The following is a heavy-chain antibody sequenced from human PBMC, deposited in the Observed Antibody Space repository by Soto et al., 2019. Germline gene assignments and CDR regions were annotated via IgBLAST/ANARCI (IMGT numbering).Heavy chain of an antibody. D-gene: IGHD2-15*01. CDR1: GGSISSSY. V-gene: IGHV4-59*01. Sequence: ETLSLTCTVSGGSISSSYWSWIRQPPGKGLEWLAYIYDDGSANYNPSLKSRATISLDMSKNQFSLKLTSVTAADMAVYYCARDKYCSGGSCRKNWFDPWGQGTLVTVSS. CDR2: IYDDGSA. CDR3: ARDKYCSGGSCRKNWFDP. J-gene: IGHJ5*02.